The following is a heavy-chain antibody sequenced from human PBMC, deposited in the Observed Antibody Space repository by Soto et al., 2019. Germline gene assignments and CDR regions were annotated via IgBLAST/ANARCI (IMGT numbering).Heavy chain of an antibody. J-gene: IGHJ5*02. CDR2: INAGYGNT. CDR3: AGRRGRHRDQNWFDP. V-gene: IGHV1-3*01. Sequence: ASVKVSCKASGYTFSSYAMHWVRQAPGQRLEWMGWINAGYGNTKSSQKFQDRVTISRDTSASTAYMELTAADTAVYYCAGRRGRHRDQNWFDPWGQGALVTVSS. D-gene: IGHD2-21*01. CDR1: GYTFSSYA.